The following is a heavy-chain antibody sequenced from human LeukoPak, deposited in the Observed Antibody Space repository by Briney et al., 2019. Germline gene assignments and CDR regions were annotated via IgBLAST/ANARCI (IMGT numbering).Heavy chain of an antibody. Sequence: GGSLRLSCAASGFTFSSYWMSWVRQAPGKGLEWVANIKQDGSEKYYVDSVKGRFTISRDNSKNTLYLQMNSLRAEDTAVYYCARDLSVATITSADYWGQGTLVTVSS. V-gene: IGHV3-7*01. CDR3: ARDLSVATITSADY. CDR2: IKQDGSEK. CDR1: GFTFSSYW. J-gene: IGHJ4*02. D-gene: IGHD5-24*01.